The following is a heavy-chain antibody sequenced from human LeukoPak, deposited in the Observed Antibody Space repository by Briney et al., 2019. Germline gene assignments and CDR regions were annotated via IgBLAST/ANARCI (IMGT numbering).Heavy chain of an antibody. Sequence: GRSLRLSCAASGFTFSSYAMHWVRQAPGKGLEWVAVISYDGSNKYYADSVKGRFTISRDNSKNTLYLQMNSLRAEDTAVYYCASQLLRDREYFQHWGQGTLVTVSS. CDR1: GFTFSSYA. V-gene: IGHV3-30-3*01. CDR2: ISYDGSNK. D-gene: IGHD2-2*01. J-gene: IGHJ1*01. CDR3: ASQLLRDREYFQH.